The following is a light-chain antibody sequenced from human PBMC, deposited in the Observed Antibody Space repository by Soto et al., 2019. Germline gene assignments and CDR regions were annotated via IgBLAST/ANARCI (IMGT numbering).Light chain of an antibody. Sequence: DIVMTQSPLSLPVTPGEPASISCRSSQSLLRSNAYNYLDWYLQKPGQSPQLLIYLGSNRASGVPDRISGSGSGTDFTLKISRVEAEDVGVYYCMQTLKTPFTFGPGTKVDIK. CDR2: LGS. CDR1: QSLLRSNAYNY. J-gene: IGKJ3*01. V-gene: IGKV2-28*01. CDR3: MQTLKTPFT.